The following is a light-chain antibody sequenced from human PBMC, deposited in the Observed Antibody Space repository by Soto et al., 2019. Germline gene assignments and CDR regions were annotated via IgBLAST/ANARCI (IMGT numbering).Light chain of an antibody. CDR2: DAS. V-gene: IGKV1-5*01. CDR3: QQYNSYSPT. J-gene: IGKJ1*01. CDR1: QSISSY. Sequence: DINMTQSPSTLSGSVGDRVTITCRASQSISSYLNWYQQKPGKAPKLLIYDASSLESGVPSRFSGSGSGTEFTLTISSLQPDDFATYYCQQYNSYSPTFGQGTKVEI.